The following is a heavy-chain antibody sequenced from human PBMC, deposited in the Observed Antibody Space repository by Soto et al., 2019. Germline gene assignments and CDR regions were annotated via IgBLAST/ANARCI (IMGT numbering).Heavy chain of an antibody. Sequence: QVQLVESGGGVVQPGKSLRVSCVASGFTFSNFAMYWVRRAPGNGLEWVALISYDGDNQYYADSLKGRFTISRDNSKNTPYLQMNRPRVEDTAVYYCARRIPVSGPYGAFDIWGQGTMVTVSS. CDR2: ISYDGDNQ. D-gene: IGHD2-21*01. CDR1: GFTFSNFA. CDR3: ARRIPVSGPYGAFDI. J-gene: IGHJ3*02. V-gene: IGHV3-30*03.